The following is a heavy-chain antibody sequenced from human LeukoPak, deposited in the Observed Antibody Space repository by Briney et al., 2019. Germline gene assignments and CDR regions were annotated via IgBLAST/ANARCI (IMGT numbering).Heavy chain of an antibody. CDR2: IYYSGST. J-gene: IGHJ4*02. D-gene: IGHD2-21*01. CDR3: ARVVVVIGRMLSFDY. V-gene: IGHV4-39*07. Sequence: SETLSLTRTVSGGSISSSSYYWGWIRQPPGKGLEWIGSIYYSGSTYYNPSLKSRVTISVDTSKNQFSLKLSSVTAADTAVYYCARVVVVIGRMLSFDYWGQGTLVTVSS. CDR1: GGSISSSSYY.